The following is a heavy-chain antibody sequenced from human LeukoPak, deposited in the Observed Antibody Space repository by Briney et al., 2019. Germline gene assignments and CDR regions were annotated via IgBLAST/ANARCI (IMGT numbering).Heavy chain of an antibody. CDR1: GFTFSSYA. Sequence: GGSLRLSCAASGFTFSSYAMSWVRQAPGKGLEWVSAFSGSGGDTYYADSVKGRFTISRDNSKNTLYLQMNILRAEDTAVYYCAKSGYNRFDYWGQGTLVTVSS. D-gene: IGHD5-24*01. CDR3: AKSGYNRFDY. CDR2: FSGSGGDT. J-gene: IGHJ4*02. V-gene: IGHV3-23*01.